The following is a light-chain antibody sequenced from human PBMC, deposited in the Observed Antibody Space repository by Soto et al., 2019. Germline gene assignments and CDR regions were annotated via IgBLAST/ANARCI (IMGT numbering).Light chain of an antibody. CDR2: DVS. V-gene: IGLV2-11*01. J-gene: IGLJ3*02. CDR3: CSYGGSYTGV. Sequence: QSALTQPRSVSGSPGQSVTISCTGTSSDVGGYNYVSWYQQHPGKAPKLMIYDVSNRPSGIPDRFSGSKSGNTASLTISGLQGEDEADYYCCSYGGSYTGVFGGGTKLTVL. CDR1: SSDVGGYNY.